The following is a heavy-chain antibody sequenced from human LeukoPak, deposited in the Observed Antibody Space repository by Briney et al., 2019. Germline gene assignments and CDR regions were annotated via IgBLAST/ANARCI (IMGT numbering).Heavy chain of an antibody. CDR2: ISVSVGST. Sequence: PGGSLRLSCAASGFTFSNYAMSWVRQAPGKGLEWVSGISVSVGSTYYADSVKGRVTISRDNSKNTLYLQMNTLRAEDAAVYYCGKGLGALDYWGQGTLVTVSS. D-gene: IGHD7-27*01. CDR1: GFTFSNYA. V-gene: IGHV3-23*01. CDR3: GKGLGALDY. J-gene: IGHJ4*02.